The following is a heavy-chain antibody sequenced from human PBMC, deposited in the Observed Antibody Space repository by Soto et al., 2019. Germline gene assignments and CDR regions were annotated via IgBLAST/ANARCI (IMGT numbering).Heavy chain of an antibody. Sequence: EVQLLESGGGLVQPGGSLRLSCVASEFTFSTSAMSWVRQAPGKGLEWVSGISGSGGSTYYTDSVKGRYTISRDNPKNTLYLQLNSLRAEDTAVYYCSKDAAAHWGQGALVTVSS. D-gene: IGHD6-25*01. V-gene: IGHV3-23*01. CDR2: ISGSGGST. J-gene: IGHJ4*02. CDR3: SKDAAAH. CDR1: EFTFSTSA.